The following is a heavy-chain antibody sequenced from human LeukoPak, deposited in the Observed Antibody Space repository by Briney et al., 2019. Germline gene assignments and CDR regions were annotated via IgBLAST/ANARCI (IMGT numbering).Heavy chain of an antibody. D-gene: IGHD4-11*01. J-gene: IGHJ4*02. V-gene: IGHV4-34*01. CDR2: INHSGST. CDR1: GGSFSDYY. CDR3: ARGDTTAVDY. Sequence: PSETLSLTCGVYGGSFSDYYWSWIRQPPGKGLEWIGEINHSGSTNYNPSLKSRVTISVDTSKNQFSLKLTSVTAADTAVYYCARGDTTAVDYWGQGTLVTVSS.